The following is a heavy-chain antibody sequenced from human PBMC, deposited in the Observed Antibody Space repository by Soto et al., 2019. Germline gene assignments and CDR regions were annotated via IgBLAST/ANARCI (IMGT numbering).Heavy chain of an antibody. CDR2: INTGNGNT. CDR1: GYNFTTYA. D-gene: IGHD3-3*01. CDR3: ARVWDTYYDCCCGYQPPPPALMDG. V-gene: IGHV1-3*04. J-gene: IGHJ6*02. Sequence: AAVKVSWTSSGYNFTTYAMVWVRQAPGQRPEWMGWINTGNGNTKYSPKFQGRVTITRDTSASTAYMELSSLRSEDTAVYYCARVWDTYYDCCCGYQPPPPALMDGWGQGSTVTVSS.